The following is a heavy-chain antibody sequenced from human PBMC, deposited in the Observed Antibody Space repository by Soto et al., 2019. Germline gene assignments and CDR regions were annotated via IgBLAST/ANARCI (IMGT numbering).Heavy chain of an antibody. CDR3: ARRLSTGWFFDF. V-gene: IGHV5-51*01. Sequence: ESLKISWKGSGYSFTSYWIGRVRQMPGKGLEWMGIIYTGDSDTRYSPSFQGQVAFSADKSISTAYLQWSGLKASDTAIYYCARRLSTGWFFDFWGQGTLVTVSS. CDR2: IYTGDSDT. D-gene: IGHD6-19*01. J-gene: IGHJ4*02. CDR1: GYSFTSYW.